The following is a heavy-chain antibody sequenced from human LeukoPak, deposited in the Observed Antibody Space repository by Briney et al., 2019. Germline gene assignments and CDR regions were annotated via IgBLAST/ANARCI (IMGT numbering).Heavy chain of an antibody. Sequence: QSGGSLRLSCAASGFTFSSYGMSWVRQAPGKGLEWVSAISTSGGRTFYADSVKGRFTISRDNSKNTLYLQMNSLKAEDTAIYYCAKDPTDFDSSGQTYFDYWGQGTLVTVSS. CDR1: GFTFSSYG. J-gene: IGHJ4*02. CDR3: AKDPTDFDSSGQTYFDY. V-gene: IGHV3-23*01. CDR2: ISTSGGRT. D-gene: IGHD3-22*01.